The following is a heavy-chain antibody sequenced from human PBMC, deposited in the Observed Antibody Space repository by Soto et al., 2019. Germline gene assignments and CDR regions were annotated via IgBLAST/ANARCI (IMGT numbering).Heavy chain of an antibody. V-gene: IGHV3-30*18. CDR3: AKGSLVVVLATPVDF. CDR2: ISYDGSNK. D-gene: IGHD2-15*01. CDR1: GFTFSNYG. J-gene: IGHJ4*02. Sequence: GGSLRLSCAASGFTFSNYGMHWVRQAPGKGLEWVAVISYDGSNKYYGDSVKGRFTISRDNSKNTVYLQMNSLRAEDTAVYYCAKGSLVVVLATPVDFSGQGTLVT.